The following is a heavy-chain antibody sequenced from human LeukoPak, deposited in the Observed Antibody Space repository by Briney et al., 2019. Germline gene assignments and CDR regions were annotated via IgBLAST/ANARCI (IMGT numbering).Heavy chain of an antibody. D-gene: IGHD6-19*01. J-gene: IGHJ4*02. CDR3: ARQKQWLVLGY. V-gene: IGHV4-34*01. CDR1: GGSFSGHY. Sequence: SETLSLTCAVYGGSFSGHYWSWIRQPPGKGLEWIGEINHSGSTNYNPSLKSRVTISVDTSKNQFSLKLSSVTAADTAVYYCARQKQWLVLGYWGQGTLVTVSS. CDR2: INHSGST.